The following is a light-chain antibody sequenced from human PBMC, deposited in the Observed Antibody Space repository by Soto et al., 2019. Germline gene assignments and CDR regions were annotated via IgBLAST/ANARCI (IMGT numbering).Light chain of an antibody. CDR2: EVS. J-gene: IGLJ3*02. CDR3: SSYTSSSTLV. V-gene: IGLV2-14*01. CDR1: TSDVGGYNY. Sequence: QSALAQPASVSGFPGQSITISCTETTSDVGGYNYVSWYQQHPGKAPKLMIYEVSNRPSGVSNRFSGSKSDNTASLTISGLQAEDEADYYCSSYTSSSTLVFGGGTKVTVL.